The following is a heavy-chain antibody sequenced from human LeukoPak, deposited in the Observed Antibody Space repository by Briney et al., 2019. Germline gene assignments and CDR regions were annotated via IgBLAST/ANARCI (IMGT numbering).Heavy chain of an antibody. V-gene: IGHV4-34*01. Sequence: LETLSLTCAVYGGSFSGYYWSWIRQPPGKGLEWIGEINHSGSTNYNPSLKSRVTISVDTSKNQFSLKLSSVTAADTAVYYCARDRVGQQLVGRKYYYYYMDVWGKGNTVTISS. J-gene: IGHJ6*03. CDR3: ARDRVGQQLVGRKYYYYYMDV. D-gene: IGHD6-13*01. CDR1: GGSFSGYY. CDR2: INHSGST.